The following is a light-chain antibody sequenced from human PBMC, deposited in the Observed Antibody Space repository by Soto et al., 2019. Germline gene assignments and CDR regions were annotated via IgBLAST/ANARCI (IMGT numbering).Light chain of an antibody. CDR1: SSDVGGYNY. V-gene: IGLV2-14*01. J-gene: IGLJ1*01. CDR2: DVS. CDR3: SSYTSSSTLLYV. Sequence: QSALTQPASVSGSPGQSITISCTGTSSDVGGYNYVSWYQQHPGKAPKHMIYDVSNRPSGVSNRFSGSKSGNTVSLTISGLQAEDEADYYCSSYTSSSTLLYVFGTGTKVTVL.